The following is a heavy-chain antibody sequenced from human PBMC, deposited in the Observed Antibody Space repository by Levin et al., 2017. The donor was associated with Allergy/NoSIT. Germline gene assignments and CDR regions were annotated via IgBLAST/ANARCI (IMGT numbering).Heavy chain of an antibody. CDR3: ARQRWGSGYYYGLDLDY. CDR1: GGSISGYY. Sequence: SETLSLTCTVSGGSISGYYWSWIRQPPGKGLEWIGYIYSSGSTNYNPSLKSRVSISVDTSNNQFSLKLSSVTAADTAVYYCARQRWGSGYYYGLDLDYWGQGTLVTVSS. D-gene: IGHD3-22*01. V-gene: IGHV4-59*08. J-gene: IGHJ4*02. CDR2: IYSSGST.